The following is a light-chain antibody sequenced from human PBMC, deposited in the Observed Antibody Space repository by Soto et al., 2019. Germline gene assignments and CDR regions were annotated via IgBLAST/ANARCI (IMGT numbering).Light chain of an antibody. Sequence: DIQMTQSPSTLSASVGERAPITGRASQSISYWLAWYQQKPGTAPKLLIYDAYSLEGGVPSRFGGSGSGTDFTLTISCLQSEDFATYYCQQYYSYPRTFGQGTKVDI. CDR3: QQYYSYPRT. V-gene: IGKV1-5*01. CDR1: QSISYW. CDR2: DAY. J-gene: IGKJ1*01.